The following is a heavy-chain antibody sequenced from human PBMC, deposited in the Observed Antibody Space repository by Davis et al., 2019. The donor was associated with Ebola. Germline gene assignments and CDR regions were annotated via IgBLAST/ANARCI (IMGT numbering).Heavy chain of an antibody. D-gene: IGHD4-17*01. J-gene: IGHJ5*02. CDR1: GYSFTSYW. V-gene: IGHV5-51*01. Sequence: KVSCKGSGYSFTSYWISWVRQMPGKGLEWMGIIYPGDSDTRYSPSFQGQVTISADKSIRTAYLQWSSLKASDTAMYYCARRRSLYGDSRFDPWGQGTLVTVSS. CDR2: IYPGDSDT. CDR3: ARRRSLYGDSRFDP.